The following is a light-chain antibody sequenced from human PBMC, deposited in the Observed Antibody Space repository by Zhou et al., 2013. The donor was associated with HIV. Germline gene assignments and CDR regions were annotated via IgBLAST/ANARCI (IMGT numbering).Light chain of an antibody. Sequence: EIVLTQSPATLSLSPGERATLSCRASQSVRSYLAWYQQKPGQAPRLLIHDASNRATGIPARFSGSGSGTEFTLTISSMQSEDFAVYYCQQYNNGPRTFGQGTKVEIK. CDR1: QSVRSY. V-gene: IGKV3-11*01. CDR2: DAS. CDR3: QQYNNGPRT. J-gene: IGKJ2*01.